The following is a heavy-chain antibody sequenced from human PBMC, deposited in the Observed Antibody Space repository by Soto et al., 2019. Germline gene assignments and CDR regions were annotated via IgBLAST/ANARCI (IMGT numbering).Heavy chain of an antibody. CDR2: INPSRGGT. D-gene: IGHD1-1*01. V-gene: IGHV1-46*03. Sequence: QVQLVQSGAEVKKPGASVRVSCKASADTFTSYYVHWVRQAPGQGPEWMGMINPSRGGTDYAQRFQDRVTRTRDTSTTTVYMELSSLRSEDTAIYYCTRSIITTAGTDAFDLWGQGTVVTVSS. CDR1: ADTFTSYY. CDR3: TRSIITTAGTDAFDL. J-gene: IGHJ3*01.